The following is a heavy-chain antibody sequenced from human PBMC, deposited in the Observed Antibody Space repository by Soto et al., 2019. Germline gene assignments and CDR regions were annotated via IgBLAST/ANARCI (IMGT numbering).Heavy chain of an antibody. V-gene: IGHV1-18*01. CDR3: AGAFFYHGSDSRGYSFDAFDF. CDR2: ISAHTGSS. Sequence: QVQLVQSGAEVKKPGASVKVSCKASGYTFTSSGMSWVRQAPGQGLEWMGWISAHTGSSEYAQRFQGRDTMTSDRSTSTDYMELRSPGSDDTAGYYCAGAFFYHGSDSRGYSFDAFDFWGPGTLVTVSS. J-gene: IGHJ3*01. D-gene: IGHD3-22*01. CDR1: GYTFTSSG.